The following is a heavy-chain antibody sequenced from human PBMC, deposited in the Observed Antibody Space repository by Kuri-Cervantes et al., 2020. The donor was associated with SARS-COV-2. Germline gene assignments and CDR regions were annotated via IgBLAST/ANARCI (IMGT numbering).Heavy chain of an antibody. CDR3: ARSTWGTSVYYYYYYMDV. J-gene: IGHJ6*03. V-gene: IGHV1-18*01. D-gene: IGHD2-2*01. Sequence: ASVKVSCKASGYTFTSYGISWVRQAPGQGLEWMGWISAYNGNTNYAQKPQGRVTMTTDTPTSTAYMELRSLRSEDTAVYYCARSTWGTSVYYYYYYMDVWGKGTTVTVSS. CDR1: GYTFTSYG. CDR2: ISAYNGNT.